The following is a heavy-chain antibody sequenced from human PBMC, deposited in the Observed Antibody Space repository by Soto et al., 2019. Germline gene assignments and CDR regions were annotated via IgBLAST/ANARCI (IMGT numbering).Heavy chain of an antibody. CDR1: GFTVSSNY. V-gene: IGHV3-66*01. CDR2: IYSGGST. D-gene: IGHD6-19*01. Sequence: EVQLVESGGGLVQPGGSLRLSCAASGFTVSSNYMNWVRQAPGKGLEWVSVIYSGGSTYYADSVKGRFTISRDNSKNTRYLQMNSLRAEDTAVYYCARSWAVAGSYDYWGQGTLVTVSS. CDR3: ARSWAVAGSYDY. J-gene: IGHJ4*02.